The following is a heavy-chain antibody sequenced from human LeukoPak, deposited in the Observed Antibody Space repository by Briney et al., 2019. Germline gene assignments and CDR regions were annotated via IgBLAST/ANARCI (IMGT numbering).Heavy chain of an antibody. CDR3: ARDRFYYHHSGYYGFDY. D-gene: IGHD3-22*01. J-gene: IGHJ4*02. CDR2: IYTSGST. CDR1: GGSISSYY. V-gene: IGHV4-4*07. Sequence: PSETQSLTCTVSGGSISSYYWSWIRQPAGKGLEWIGRIYTSGSTNYNPSLKSRVTMSVDTSKNQFSLKLSSVTAADTAVYYCARDRFYYHHSGYYGFDYWGQGTLVTVSS.